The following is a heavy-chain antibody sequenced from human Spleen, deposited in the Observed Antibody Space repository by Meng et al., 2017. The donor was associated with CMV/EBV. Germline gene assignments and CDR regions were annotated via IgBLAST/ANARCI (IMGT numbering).Heavy chain of an antibody. J-gene: IGHJ3*02. CDR3: ARGITIFGEVPDAFHI. CDR1: GYDFTTYW. CDR2: IYPGDSDT. V-gene: IGHV5-51*01. Sequence: GESLKISCTGSGYDFTTYWIGWVRQMPGKGLEWMGIIYPGDSDTRYSPSFQGHVTVSVDESISTAYLQWSSLKASDTAIYFCARGITIFGEVPDAFHIWGQGTTVTVSS. D-gene: IGHD3-3*01.